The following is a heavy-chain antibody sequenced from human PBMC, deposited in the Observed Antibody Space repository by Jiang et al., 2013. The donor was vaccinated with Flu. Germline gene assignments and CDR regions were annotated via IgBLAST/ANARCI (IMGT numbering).Heavy chain of an antibody. V-gene: IGHV4-59*01. CDR3: ARDQESSGGYYGMDV. CDR2: IYYSGST. J-gene: IGHJ6*04. D-gene: IGHD2-15*01. Sequence: PGLVKPSETLSLTCTVSGGSISSYYWSWIRQPPGKGLEWIGYIYYSGSTNYNPSLKSRVTVSVDTSKNQFSLKLSSVTAADTAVYYCARDQESSGGYYGMDVWGKGTTVTVSS. CDR1: GGSISSYY.